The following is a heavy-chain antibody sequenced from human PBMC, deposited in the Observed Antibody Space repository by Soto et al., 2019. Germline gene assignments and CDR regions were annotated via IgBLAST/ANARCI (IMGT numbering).Heavy chain of an antibody. CDR1: GGSISSSGYH. CDR2: IYYSGST. Sequence: SEILSLTCTVSGGSISSSGYHWGWIRQPPGKGLEWIGNIYYSGSTYYNPSLKSRVTISVDTSKNQFSLKLSSVTAADTAVYYCARQVGYCSGGTCYSWNYYYYGMDVWGQGTTVTVSS. CDR3: ARQVGYCSGGTCYSWNYYYYGMDV. V-gene: IGHV4-39*01. J-gene: IGHJ6*02. D-gene: IGHD2-15*01.